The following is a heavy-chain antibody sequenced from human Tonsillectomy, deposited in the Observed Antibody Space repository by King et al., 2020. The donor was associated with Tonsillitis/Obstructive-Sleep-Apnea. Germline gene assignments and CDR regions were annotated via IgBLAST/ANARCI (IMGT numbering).Heavy chain of an antibody. D-gene: IGHD2-15*01. J-gene: IGHJ6*02. CDR1: GFTFSTYA. Sequence: VQLVESGGGVVQPGRSLRLSCAASGFTFSTYAMHWVRQAPGKGLEWVAVISYDGSNKYYADSVKGRFSISRDSSKNTLYLQMNSLRPEDTAVYYCARDRHGSISGSGGMDVWGQGTTVTVAS. CDR2: ISYDGSNK. V-gene: IGHV3-30*14. CDR3: ARDRHGSISGSGGMDV.